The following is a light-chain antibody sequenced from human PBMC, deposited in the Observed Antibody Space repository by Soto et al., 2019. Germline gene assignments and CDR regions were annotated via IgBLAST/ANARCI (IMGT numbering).Light chain of an antibody. V-gene: IGLV2-14*03. CDR3: SSYTGSNTLEV. CDR1: SSDVGGYNY. Sequence: QSALTQPASVSGSHGQSITISCTGTSSDVGGYNYVSWYQQHPGKAPKLMIYDVTNRPSGVSNRFSGSKSGNTASLTISGLQAEDEADYYCSSYTGSNTLEVFGTGTKVTVL. J-gene: IGLJ1*01. CDR2: DVT.